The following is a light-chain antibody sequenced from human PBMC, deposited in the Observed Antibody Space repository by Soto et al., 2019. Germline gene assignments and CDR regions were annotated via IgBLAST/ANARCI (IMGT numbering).Light chain of an antibody. Sequence: QSVLNKPASVSGSPGQSITISCTGTSSDVGGYNYVSWYQQHPGKAPKLMIYDVSNRPSGVSNRFSGSKSGNTASLTISGLQAEDEADYDCSSYTSSSTPLNVFGTGTKVTDL. V-gene: IGLV2-14*01. CDR1: SSDVGGYNY. CDR2: DVS. CDR3: SSYTSSSTPLNV. J-gene: IGLJ1*01.